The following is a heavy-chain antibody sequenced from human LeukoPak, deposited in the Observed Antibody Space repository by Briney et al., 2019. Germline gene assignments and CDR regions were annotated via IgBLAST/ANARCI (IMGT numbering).Heavy chain of an antibody. V-gene: IGHV1-2*04. D-gene: IGHD4-17*01. CDR1: GYTFTGYY. J-gene: IGHJ6*02. CDR2: INPNSGGT. CDR3: ATSTVTTQGYYYGMDV. Sequence: ASVKVSCKASGYTFTGYYMHWVRQAPGQGLEWMGWINPNSGGTNYAQKFQGWVTMTRDTSISTAYMELSRLRSDDTAVYYCATSTVTTQGYYYGMDVWGQGTTVTASS.